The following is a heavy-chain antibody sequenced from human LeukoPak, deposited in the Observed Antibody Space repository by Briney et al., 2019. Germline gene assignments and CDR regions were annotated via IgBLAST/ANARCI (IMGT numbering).Heavy chain of an antibody. J-gene: IGHJ5*02. V-gene: IGHV4-59*01. D-gene: IGHD2-2*01. CDR2: VDKSGST. CDR3: ARGGSSCYGFHNWFDP. Sequence: PSETLSLTCSVSGDSIRNYYWSWIRQSPGRGLEWIGYVDKSGSTNYNPSFKSRVIVSSDTSRNEFSLNLNSVTAAATAIYYCARGGSSCYGFHNWFDPWGQGTRVTVSS. CDR1: GDSIRNYY.